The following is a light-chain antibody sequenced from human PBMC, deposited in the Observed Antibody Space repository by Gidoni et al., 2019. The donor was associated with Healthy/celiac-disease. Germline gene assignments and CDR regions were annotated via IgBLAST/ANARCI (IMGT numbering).Light chain of an antibody. CDR3: QQLNSYPPSYT. V-gene: IGKV1-9*01. J-gene: IGKJ2*01. Sequence: GARCTITCRASQGISSYLAWYQQKPGKAPKLLIYAASTLQSGVPSRFSGSGSGTDFTLTISSLQPEDFATYYCQQLNSYPPSYTFGQGTKLEIK. CDR1: QGISSY. CDR2: AAS.